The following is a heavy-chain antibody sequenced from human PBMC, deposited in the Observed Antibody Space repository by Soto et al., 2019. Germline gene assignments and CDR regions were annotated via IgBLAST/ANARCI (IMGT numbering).Heavy chain of an antibody. J-gene: IGHJ4*02. D-gene: IGHD2-2*01. Sequence: SETLSLTCAVYGGSFSGYYWTWIRQIPGKGLEWIGEINHSGSTNYNPSLKSRVSISADTSKKQFSLNLTSVTAADTAVYYCARGECSSNYCFTRWALDIWGQGTLVTVSS. CDR1: GGSFSGYY. CDR3: ARGECSSNYCFTRWALDI. V-gene: IGHV4-34*01. CDR2: INHSGST.